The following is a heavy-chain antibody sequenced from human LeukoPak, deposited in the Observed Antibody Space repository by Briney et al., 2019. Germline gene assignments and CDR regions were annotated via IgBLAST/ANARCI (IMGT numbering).Heavy chain of an antibody. Sequence: GASVKVSCKVSGYTLTELSMHWVRQAPGKGLEWMGGFDPEDGETIYAQKFQGRVTMTEDTSTDTAHMELSSLRSEDTAVYYCATMVPVDTAMVTLPFDYWGQGTLVTVSS. CDR2: FDPEDGET. D-gene: IGHD5-18*01. CDR3: ATMVPVDTAMVTLPFDY. V-gene: IGHV1-24*01. J-gene: IGHJ4*02. CDR1: GYTLTELS.